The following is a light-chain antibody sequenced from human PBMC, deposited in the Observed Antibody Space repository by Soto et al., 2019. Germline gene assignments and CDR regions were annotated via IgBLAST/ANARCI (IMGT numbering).Light chain of an antibody. Sequence: EIVLTQSPGTLSLSPGERATLSCRASQSVRSSYLAWYQQKPGQAPRLLIYGASSRATGIPDRFSGSGSGTDFTLTINRLEPEDFAVYYCQQYGSLFPTTFGQGTRLEIK. CDR1: QSVRSSY. J-gene: IGKJ5*01. CDR2: GAS. CDR3: QQYGSLFPTT. V-gene: IGKV3-20*01.